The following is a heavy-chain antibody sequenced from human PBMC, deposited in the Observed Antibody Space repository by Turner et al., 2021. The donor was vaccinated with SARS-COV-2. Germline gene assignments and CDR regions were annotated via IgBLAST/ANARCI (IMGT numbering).Heavy chain of an antibody. CDR1: GGSISSSSYY. V-gene: IGHV4-39*01. D-gene: IGHD5-18*01. J-gene: IGHJ6*02. Sequence: QLQLQESGPGLVKPSETLSLTCTVSGGSISSSSYYWGWIRQPPGQGLEWIGNIYYSGSAYYNPSLKSRVTISVDPSKNQFSLKLTSVTAADTAVYYCARLMDTAMDYYGTDVWGQGTTVTVSS. CDR3: ARLMDTAMDYYGTDV. CDR2: IYYSGSA.